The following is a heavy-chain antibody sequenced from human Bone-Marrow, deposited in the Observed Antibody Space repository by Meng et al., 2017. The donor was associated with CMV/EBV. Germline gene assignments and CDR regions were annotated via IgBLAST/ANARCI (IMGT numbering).Heavy chain of an antibody. CDR3: ARDFESRGQHYDFWSGYYLNWFDP. V-gene: IGHV3-30-3*01. D-gene: IGHD3-3*01. J-gene: IGHJ5*02. CDR1: GFTFSSYA. CDR2: ISYDGSNK. Sequence: GESLKISCAASGFTFSSYAMHWVRQAPGKGLEWVAVISYDGSNKYYADSVKGRFTISRDNAKNSLYLQMNSLRAEDTAVYYCARDFESRGQHYDFWSGYYLNWFDPWGQGTRVTGSS.